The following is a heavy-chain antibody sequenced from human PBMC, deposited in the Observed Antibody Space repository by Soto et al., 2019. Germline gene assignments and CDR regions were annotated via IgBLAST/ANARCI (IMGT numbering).Heavy chain of an antibody. Sequence: QVQLVESGGGVVQPGRSLRLSCAASGFTFSSYAMHWVRQAPGKGLEWVAVISYDGSNKYYADSVKGRFTISRDNSKNTLYLQMNSLRAEDTAVYYCARDGRWYQRGDPYYYYYGMDVWGQGTTVTVSS. V-gene: IGHV3-30-3*01. CDR1: GFTFSSYA. J-gene: IGHJ6*02. CDR3: ARDGRWYQRGDPYYYYYGMDV. D-gene: IGHD2-15*01. CDR2: ISYDGSNK.